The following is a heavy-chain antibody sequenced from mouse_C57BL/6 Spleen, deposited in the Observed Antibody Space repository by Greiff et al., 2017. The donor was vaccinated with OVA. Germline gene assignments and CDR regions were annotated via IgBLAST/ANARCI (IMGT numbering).Heavy chain of an antibody. Sequence: QVQLQQPGAELVKPGASVKLSCKASGYTFTSYWMQWVKQRPGQGLEWIGEIDPSDSYTNYNQKFKGKATLAVDTSSSTAYMQLSSLTSEDSAVYYCAIYDGYYVAYWGQGTLVTVSA. J-gene: IGHJ3*01. CDR1: GYTFTSYW. D-gene: IGHD2-3*01. V-gene: IGHV1-50*01. CDR3: AIYDGYYVAY. CDR2: IDPSDSYT.